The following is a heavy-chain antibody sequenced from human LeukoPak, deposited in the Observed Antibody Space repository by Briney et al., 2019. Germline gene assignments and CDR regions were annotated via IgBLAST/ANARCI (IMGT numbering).Heavy chain of an antibody. V-gene: IGHV1-18*01. CDR1: GYTFTSSG. D-gene: IGHD3-22*01. CDR3: ARETYYYDSSGYYYFDY. J-gene: IGHJ4*02. Sequence: GASVKVSCKASGYTFTSSGISWVRQAPGQGLEWMGWISAYNGNTDTSTSTAYMELRSLRSDDTAVYYCARETYYYDSSGYYYFDYWGQGTLVTVSS. CDR2: ISAYNGN.